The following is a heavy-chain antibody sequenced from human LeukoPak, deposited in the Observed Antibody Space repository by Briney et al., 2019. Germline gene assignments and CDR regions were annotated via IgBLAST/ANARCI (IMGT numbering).Heavy chain of an antibody. D-gene: IGHD1-26*01. V-gene: IGHV4-39*07. CDR1: GGSISSSSYY. CDR2: IYYSGST. J-gene: IGHJ3*02. CDR3: AREQVGATTDAFDI. Sequence: SETLSLTCTVSGGSISSSSYYWGWIRQPPGKGLEWIGSIYYSGSTYYNPSLKSRVTISVDTSKNQFSLKLSSVTAADTAVYYCAREQVGATTDAFDIWGQGTMVTVSS.